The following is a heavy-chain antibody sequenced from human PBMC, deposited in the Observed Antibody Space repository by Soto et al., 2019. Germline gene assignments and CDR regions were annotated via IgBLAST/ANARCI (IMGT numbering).Heavy chain of an antibody. CDR2: INPKTGDT. CDR3: ARYVGGMNYYYDY. D-gene: IGHD1-26*01. CDR1: GFAFTYYF. V-gene: IGHV1-2*02. Sequence: QVQLVQTGAEVKKPGASLKVSCKASGFAFTYYFIHWVRQAPGQGREWMGWINPKTGDTSYPQGFQDRVTMTRDTSLSTAYMELTRLRSDDTAVYFCARYVGGMNYYYDYRGQGILVTVSS. J-gene: IGHJ4*02.